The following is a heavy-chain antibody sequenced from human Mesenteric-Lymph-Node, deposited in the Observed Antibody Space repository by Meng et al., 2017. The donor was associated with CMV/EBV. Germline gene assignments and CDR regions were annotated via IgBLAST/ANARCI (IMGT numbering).Heavy chain of an antibody. V-gene: IGHV3-30*04. CDR3: ARDLGPRIYDFWSGYKYYYYYGMDV. CDR1: GFTFSSYA. CDR2: ISYDGSNK. D-gene: IGHD3-3*01. Sequence: GESLKISCAASGFTFSSYAMHWVRQAPGKGLEWVAVISYDGSNKYYADSVKGRFTISRDNSKNTLYLQMNSLRAEDTAVYYCARDLGPRIYDFWSGYKYYYYYGMDVWGQGTTVTVSS. J-gene: IGHJ6*02.